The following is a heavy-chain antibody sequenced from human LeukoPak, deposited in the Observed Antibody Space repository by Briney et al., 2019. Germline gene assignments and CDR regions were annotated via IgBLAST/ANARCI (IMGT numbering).Heavy chain of an antibody. J-gene: IGHJ6*03. D-gene: IGHD3-10*02. Sequence: GGSLRLSCAASGFTFDDYGMSWVRQAPGKGLEWVSGINWNGGSTGYADSVKGRFTISRDNAKNSLYLQMNSLRAEDTALYYCARVFSKYYYYYMDVWGKGTTVTVSS. CDR3: ARVFSKYYYYYMDV. CDR1: GFTFDDYG. V-gene: IGHV3-20*04. CDR2: INWNGGST.